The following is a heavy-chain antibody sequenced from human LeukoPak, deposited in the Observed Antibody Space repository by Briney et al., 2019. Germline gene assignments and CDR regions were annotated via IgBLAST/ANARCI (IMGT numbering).Heavy chain of an antibody. Sequence: ASVKVSCKASGGTFSSYAISWVRQAPGQGLELMGGIIPIFGTANYAQKFQGRVTITADKSTSTAYMELSSLRTEDTAVYYCARDTDYGSGTFSFDYWGQGTLVTVSS. CDR2: IIPIFGTA. V-gene: IGHV1-69*06. CDR1: GGTFSSYA. J-gene: IGHJ4*02. CDR3: ARDTDYGSGTFSFDY. D-gene: IGHD3-10*01.